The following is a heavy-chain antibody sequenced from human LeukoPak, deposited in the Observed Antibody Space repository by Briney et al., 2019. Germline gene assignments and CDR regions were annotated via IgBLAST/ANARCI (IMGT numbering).Heavy chain of an antibody. CDR1: GFTFSSYG. CDR3: ARHDILTGYYPDVAADY. D-gene: IGHD3-9*01. V-gene: IGHV3-23*01. Sequence: PGGSLRLSCAASGFTFSSYGMNWVRQAPGKGLEWVSGISGSGGSTYYADSVKGRFTISRDNSKNTLYLQMNSLRAEDTAVYYCARHDILTGYYPDVAADYWGQGTLVTVSS. CDR2: ISGSGGST. J-gene: IGHJ4*02.